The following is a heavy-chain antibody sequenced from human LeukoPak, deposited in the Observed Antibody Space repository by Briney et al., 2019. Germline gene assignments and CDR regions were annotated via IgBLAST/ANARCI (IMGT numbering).Heavy chain of an antibody. Sequence: ASVKVSCKASGYTFTTYGISWVRQAPGQGLEWMGWISAYNGNANSAQKLQGRVTMTTDTSTSTAYMEVRSLRSDDTAVYYCARDGFAYCGGDCYSDVSGSFDIWGQGTMVTVSS. CDR2: ISAYNGNA. CDR3: ARDGFAYCGGDCYSDVSGSFDI. CDR1: GYTFTTYG. J-gene: IGHJ3*02. D-gene: IGHD2-21*02. V-gene: IGHV1-18*01.